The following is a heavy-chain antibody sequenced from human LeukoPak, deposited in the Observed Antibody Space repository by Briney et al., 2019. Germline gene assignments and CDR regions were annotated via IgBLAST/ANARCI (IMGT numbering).Heavy chain of an antibody. CDR3: ARGPGSSWYSDY. Sequence: GGSLRLSCAASGFTVSSNYMNWVRQAPGKGLEWVSIIYSGDDTYYADSVKGRFTISRDNSKNTLYLQMNSPRAEDTAVYYCARGPGSSWYSDYWGQGTLVTVSS. V-gene: IGHV3-66*02. CDR1: GFTVSSNY. CDR2: IYSGDDT. J-gene: IGHJ4*02. D-gene: IGHD6-13*01.